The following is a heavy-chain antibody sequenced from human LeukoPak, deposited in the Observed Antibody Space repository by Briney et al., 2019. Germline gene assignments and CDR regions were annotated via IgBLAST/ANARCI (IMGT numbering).Heavy chain of an antibody. CDR3: ARDSCSRPSCFDL. J-gene: IGHJ4*03. V-gene: IGHV3-30*03. Sequence: PGGSLRLSCAASRFTFSAYSMSWVRQAPGQGLEWITAIQYDGSKTYYADSVKGRFTISRDQSKNTLDLQMSSLRAEDTAMYYCARDSCSRPSCFDLWGRGTLVTVSS. D-gene: IGHD2-2*01. CDR2: IQYDGSKT. CDR1: RFTFSAYS.